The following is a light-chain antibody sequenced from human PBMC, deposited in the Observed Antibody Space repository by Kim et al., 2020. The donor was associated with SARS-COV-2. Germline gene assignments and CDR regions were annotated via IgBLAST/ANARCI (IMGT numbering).Light chain of an antibody. CDR2: YDS. V-gene: IGLV3-21*04. CDR3: QVWDSLPDPVV. Sequence: APGQKARITCGGNNLGDIHVHGYQQKPGQTPAVVIQYDSDRPSGIPERFSGSNAGNTATLTISRVEAGDEADYYCQVWDSLPDPVVFGGGTQLTVL. J-gene: IGLJ2*01. CDR1: NLGDIH.